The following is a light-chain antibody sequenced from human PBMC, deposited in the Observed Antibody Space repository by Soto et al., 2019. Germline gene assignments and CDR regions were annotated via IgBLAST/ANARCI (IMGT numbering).Light chain of an antibody. Sequence: EIVMTQSPATLSVSPGERATLSCRASQSVSSNLAWYQQKPGQAPSLLIYGASTRATGIPARFSGSGSGTEFTLTISSLQSEDCAVYYWQQYNNWPPYTFGQGTKLEIK. CDR3: QQYNNWPPYT. V-gene: IGKV3-15*01. CDR1: QSVSSN. J-gene: IGKJ2*01. CDR2: GAS.